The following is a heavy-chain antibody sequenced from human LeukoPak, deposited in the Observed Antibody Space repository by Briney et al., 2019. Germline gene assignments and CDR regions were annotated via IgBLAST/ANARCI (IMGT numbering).Heavy chain of an antibody. J-gene: IGHJ3*02. V-gene: IGHV4-34*01. CDR3: ARDRTTDAFDI. CDR1: GGSFSGYY. Sequence: SETLSLTCAVYGGSFSGYYWSWIRQPPGKGLEWIGEINHSGSTNYNPSLKSRVTISVDTSKNQFSLKLSSVTAADTAVYYCARDRTTDAFDIWGQGTMVTVS. D-gene: IGHD4-11*01. CDR2: INHSGST.